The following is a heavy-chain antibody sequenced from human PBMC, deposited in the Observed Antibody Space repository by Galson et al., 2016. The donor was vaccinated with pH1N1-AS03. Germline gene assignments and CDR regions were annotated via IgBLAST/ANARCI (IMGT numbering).Heavy chain of an antibody. V-gene: IGHV3-7*03. CDR2: INQDGSEK. J-gene: IGHJ6*02. Sequence: SLRLSCAASGFIFSNYWMSWVRQAPGKGLEWVANINQDGSEKYYVDSVKGRFTISRGNAKDSLYMQMNTLRAEDAAVYYCKGAAVPYYYYGMDDWGHGTTVIVSS. D-gene: IGHD6-13*01. CDR1: GFIFSNYW. CDR3: KGAAVPYYYYGMDD.